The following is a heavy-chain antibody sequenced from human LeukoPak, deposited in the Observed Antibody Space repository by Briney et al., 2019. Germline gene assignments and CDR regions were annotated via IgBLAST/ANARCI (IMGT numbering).Heavy chain of an antibody. CDR3: ARVPYGDPYFDY. D-gene: IGHD4-17*01. CDR1: GGSISSYY. CDR2: IYYSGST. Sequence: SETLSLTCTVSGGSISSYYWSWIRQPPGKGLEWIGYIYYSGSTNYNPSLKSRVTISVDTSKNQFSLKLSSVTAADTAVYYCARVPYGDPYFDYWGQGTLVTVSS. V-gene: IGHV4-59*01. J-gene: IGHJ4*02.